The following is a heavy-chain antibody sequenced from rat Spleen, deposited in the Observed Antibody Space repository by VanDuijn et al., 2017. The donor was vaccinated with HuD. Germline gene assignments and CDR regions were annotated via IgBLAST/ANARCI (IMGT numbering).Heavy chain of an antibody. Sequence: QVQLKESGPGLVKPSETLSLTCTVSGFSLTSYHVSWVRQPPGKGLEWMGTIWAGGSTNYNSAVQSRLSISRDTSKSQVFLKMNSLQPEDTGTYYCARHESIRGYYYVMDAWGQGASVTVSS. CDR3: ARHESIRGYYYVMDA. V-gene: IGHV2-72*01. D-gene: IGHD4-3*01. J-gene: IGHJ4*01. CDR2: IWAGGST. CDR1: GFSLTSYH.